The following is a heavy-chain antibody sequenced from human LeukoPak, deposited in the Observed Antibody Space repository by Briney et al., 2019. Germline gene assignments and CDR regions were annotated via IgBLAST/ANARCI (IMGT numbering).Heavy chain of an antibody. CDR1: GVSIRSGGYS. J-gene: IGHJ5*02. CDR2: IYYSGST. Sequence: SETLSLTCAVSGVSIRSGGYSWSWIRQPPGKGLEWIGYIYYSGSTYYNPSLKSRVTISVDTSKNQFSLKLSSVTAADTAVYYCARTFKYCSGGSCYRYWFDPWGQGTPVTVSS. CDR3: ARTFKYCSGGSCYRYWFDP. D-gene: IGHD2-15*01. V-gene: IGHV4-30-4*07.